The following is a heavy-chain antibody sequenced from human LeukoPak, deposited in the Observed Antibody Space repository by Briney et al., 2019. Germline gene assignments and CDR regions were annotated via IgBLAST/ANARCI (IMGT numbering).Heavy chain of an antibody. CDR3: ARGEGEYSSSSGPFDY. CDR1: GYTFTSYG. D-gene: IGHD6-6*01. CDR2: ISAYNGNT. J-gene: IGHJ4*02. Sequence: ASVKVSCKASGYTFTSYGISWVRQAPGQGLEWMGWISAYNGNTNYAQKLQGRVTMTTDTSTSTAYMELRSLRSDDTAVYYCARGEGEYSSSSGPFDYWGQGTLVTVSS. V-gene: IGHV1-18*01.